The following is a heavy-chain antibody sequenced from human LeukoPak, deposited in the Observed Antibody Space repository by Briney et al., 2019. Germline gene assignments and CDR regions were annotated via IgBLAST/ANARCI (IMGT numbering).Heavy chain of an antibody. CDR3: ARTRWYNWFDP. D-gene: IGHD2-8*01. CDR1: GGSISSSSYY. Sequence: SETLSLTCTVSGGSISSSSYYWGWIRQPPGKGLEWIGSIYYSGSTYYHPSLKSRVTISVDTSKNQFSLTLSSVTAADTAVYYCARTRWYNWFDPWGQGTLVTVSS. V-gene: IGHV4-39*07. J-gene: IGHJ5*02. CDR2: IYYSGST.